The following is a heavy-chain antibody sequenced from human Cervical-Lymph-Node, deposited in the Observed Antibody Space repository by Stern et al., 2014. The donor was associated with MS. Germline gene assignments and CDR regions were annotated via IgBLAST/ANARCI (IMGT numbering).Heavy chain of an antibody. CDR1: GYSFSNFW. CDR3: AKTLSGGSRYFDL. V-gene: IGHV5-51*03. CDR2: IYPGDSDT. Sequence: VQLVESGAEVKKPGESLKISCKGSGYSFSNFWIGWVRQMPGKGLEWMGIIYPGDSDTKYSPSFQGQGTISADKSISHAYLQWSSLKASDTAIYYCAKTLSGGSRYFDLWGRGTLVTVSS. D-gene: IGHD3-16*01. J-gene: IGHJ2*01.